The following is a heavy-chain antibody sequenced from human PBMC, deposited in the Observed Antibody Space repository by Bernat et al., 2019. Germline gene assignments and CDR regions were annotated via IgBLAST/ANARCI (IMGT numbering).Heavy chain of an antibody. Sequence: QVQLVESGGGLVKPGGSLRLSCAASGFTFRNYFMAWIRQAPGKGLEWLSYMSGGGTFARYADSLKGRFIISRDDSKNFLYLQMNSLRADDTAIYYCARGTTSSSPEYDSWGQGILVSVSP. CDR3: ARGTTSSSPEYDS. CDR1: GFTFRNYF. J-gene: IGHJ4*02. D-gene: IGHD6-6*01. CDR2: MSGGGTFA. V-gene: IGHV3-11*06.